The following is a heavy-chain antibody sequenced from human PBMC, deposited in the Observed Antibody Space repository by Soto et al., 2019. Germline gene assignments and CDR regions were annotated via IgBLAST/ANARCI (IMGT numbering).Heavy chain of an antibody. V-gene: IGHV1-8*01. Sequence: QVQLVQSGAEVKKPGASVKVSCKASGYTFTSYDINWVRQATGQGLEWMGWMNPNSGNTGYAQKCQGSVTLTRNTYIRRAYMELSSLRSEDTAVYYCARGLVVHSPSYYYYGMDVWGPGTTVTVSS. CDR1: GYTFTSYD. D-gene: IGHD2-2*01. CDR2: MNPNSGNT. J-gene: IGHJ6*02. CDR3: ARGLVVHSPSYYYYGMDV.